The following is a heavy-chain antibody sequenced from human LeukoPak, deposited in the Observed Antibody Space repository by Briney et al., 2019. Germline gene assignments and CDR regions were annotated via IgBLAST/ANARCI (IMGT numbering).Heavy chain of an antibody. V-gene: IGHV3-11*04. D-gene: IGHD2-2*01. CDR3: AKPSLLLGYFDY. CDR2: ISSSGSTI. CDR1: GFTFSDYY. Sequence: GGSLRLSCAASGFTFSDYYMSWIRQAPGKGLEWVSYISSSGSTIYYADSVKGRFTISRDNSKNTLYLQMNGLRAEDTAVYYCAKPSLLLGYFDYWGQGTLVTVSS. J-gene: IGHJ4*02.